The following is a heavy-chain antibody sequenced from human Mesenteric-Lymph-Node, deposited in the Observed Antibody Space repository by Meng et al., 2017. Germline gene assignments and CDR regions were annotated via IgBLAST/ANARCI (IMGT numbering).Heavy chain of an antibody. CDR1: GGSFSGYY. D-gene: IGHD2-2*01. CDR3: ARVIVVVPAATNWFDP. J-gene: IGHJ5*02. CDR2: INHSGST. Sequence: SETLSLTCAVYGGSFSGYYWSWIRQPPGKGLEWIGEINHSGSTNYNPSLESRVSISVDTSKSQFSLKLSSVTAADTAVYYCARVIVVVPAATNWFDPWGQGTLVTVSS. V-gene: IGHV4-34*01.